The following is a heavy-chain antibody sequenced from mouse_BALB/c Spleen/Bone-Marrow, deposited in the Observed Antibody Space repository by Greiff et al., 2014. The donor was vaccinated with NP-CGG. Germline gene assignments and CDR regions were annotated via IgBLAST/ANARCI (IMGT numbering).Heavy chain of an antibody. V-gene: IGHV1S29*02. CDR2: IYPYNGGT. CDR3: VRSGRIYYGYVTNYWYFDV. D-gene: IGHD2-2*01. J-gene: IGHJ1*01. CDR1: GYTFTDYN. Sequence: VQLQQSGPELVKPGASVKISCKASGYTFTDYNMHWVKQSHGKSLEWIGYIYPYNGGTGYNQKFKSKATLTVDNSSSTAYMELRSLTSEDSAVYYCVRSGRIYYGYVTNYWYFDVWGAGTTVTVSS.